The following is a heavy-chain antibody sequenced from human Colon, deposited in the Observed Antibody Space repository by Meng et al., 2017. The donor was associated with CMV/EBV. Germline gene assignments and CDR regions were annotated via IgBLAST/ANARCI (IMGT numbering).Heavy chain of an antibody. D-gene: IGHD5-12*01. Sequence: GGSLRLSCVASGFTFRSYAMSWVRQAPGKGLEWVAVIDSGGYTTNYADSVKGRFTISREDSRNTLYLEMSSLRVEDTAVYYCARGGDSGYDRLGYYGMDVWGQGTTVTVSS. CDR2: IDSGGYTT. J-gene: IGHJ6*02. CDR3: ARGGDSGYDRLGYYGMDV. CDR1: GFTFRSYA. V-gene: IGHV3-23*03.